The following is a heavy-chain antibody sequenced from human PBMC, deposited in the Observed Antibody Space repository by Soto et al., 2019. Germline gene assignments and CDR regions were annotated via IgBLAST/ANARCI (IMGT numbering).Heavy chain of an antibody. CDR3: AREPTGGNDAFDI. CDR1: GFTFSIYG. Sequence: QVQLEESGGGVVQPGRSLRLSCAASGFTFSIYGMHWGRQAPGKGLEWVASLWADGSHECYADSVKGRFTVSRDNSKSTVYLQMNSLRAEDTALYYCAREPTGGNDAFDIWGQGTMVTVSS. V-gene: IGHV3-33*01. D-gene: IGHD3-16*01. J-gene: IGHJ3*02. CDR2: LWADGSHE.